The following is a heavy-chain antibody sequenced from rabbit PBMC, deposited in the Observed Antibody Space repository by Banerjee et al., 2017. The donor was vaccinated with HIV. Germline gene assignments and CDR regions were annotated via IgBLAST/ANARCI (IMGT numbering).Heavy chain of an antibody. Sequence: QQRLVESGGGLVKPGASLTLTCKASGFSFSNKAVMCWVRQAPGKGLEWIACINTATGKPVYATWAKGRFTISTTSSTTVTLQMTSLTAADTATYFCARDLAGAIGWNFYLWGPGTLVTVS. D-gene: IGHD4-1*01. CDR3: ARDLAGAIGWNFYL. J-gene: IGHJ4*01. V-gene: IGHV1S45*01. CDR1: GFSFSNKAV. CDR2: INTATGKP.